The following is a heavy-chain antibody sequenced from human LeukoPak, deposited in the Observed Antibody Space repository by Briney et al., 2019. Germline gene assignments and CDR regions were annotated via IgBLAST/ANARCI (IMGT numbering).Heavy chain of an antibody. CDR2: INHSGST. CDR3: ARESPHYGMDG. J-gene: IGHJ6*02. Sequence: SETLSLTCAVYGGSFSGYYWSWIRQPPGKGLEWIGEINHSGSTNYNPSLKSRVTISVDTSKNQFSLKLSSVTAADTAVYYCARESPHYGMDGWGQGTTVTGSS. CDR1: GGSFSGYY. V-gene: IGHV4-34*01.